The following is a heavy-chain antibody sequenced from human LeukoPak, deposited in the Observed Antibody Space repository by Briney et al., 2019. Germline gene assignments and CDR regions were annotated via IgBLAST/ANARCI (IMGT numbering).Heavy chain of an antibody. J-gene: IGHJ4*02. CDR2: ISGSAIST. CDR1: GFTFSSYA. CDR3: ANGDNNILTGYYNSFDS. Sequence: PGGSLRLSCAASGFTFSSYAMSWIRQAPGKGLEWVSSISGSAISTYYADSVKGRFTISRDNSRNTLYLQMNSLRAEDTALFYCANGDNNILTGYYNSFDSWGQGTLVTVSS. V-gene: IGHV3-23*01. D-gene: IGHD3-9*01.